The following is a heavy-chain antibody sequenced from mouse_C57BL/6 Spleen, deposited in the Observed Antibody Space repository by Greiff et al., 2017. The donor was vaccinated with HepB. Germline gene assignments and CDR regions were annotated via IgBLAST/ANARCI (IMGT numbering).Heavy chain of an antibody. CDR3: ARESYYGSSYGAY. J-gene: IGHJ3*01. CDR2: IYPGDGDT. V-gene: IGHV1-82*01. Sequence: VQLQQSGPELVKPGASVKISCKASGYAFSSSWMNWVKQRPGKGLEWIGRIYPGDGDTNYNGKFKGKATLTADKSSSTAYMQLSSLTSEDSAVYFCARESYYGSSYGAYWGQGTLVTVSA. CDR1: GYAFSSSW. D-gene: IGHD1-1*01.